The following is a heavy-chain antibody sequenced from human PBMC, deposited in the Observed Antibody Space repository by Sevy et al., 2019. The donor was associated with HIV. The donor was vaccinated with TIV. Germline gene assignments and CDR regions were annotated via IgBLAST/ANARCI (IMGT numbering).Heavy chain of an antibody. D-gene: IGHD3-16*01. CDR1: GFTFSNYW. CDR3: ARYAYDSNFDY. Sequence: GGSLRLSCAASGFTFSNYWMHWVRQVPGKGPTWVSNIRGDGTTTVYADSVKGRFTISRDNAKNTLYLQMNNLRAEDTATDYCARYAYDSNFDYWGQGTLVTVSS. CDR2: IRGDGTTT. V-gene: IGHV3-74*01. J-gene: IGHJ4*02.